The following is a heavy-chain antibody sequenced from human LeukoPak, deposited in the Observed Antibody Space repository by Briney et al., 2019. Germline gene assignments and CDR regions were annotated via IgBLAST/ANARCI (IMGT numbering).Heavy chain of an antibody. Sequence: GGSLRLSCAASGFTFSSYSMNWVRQAPGKGLEWVSSISSSSYIYYADSVKGRFTISRDNAKNSLYLQMNSLRAEDTAVYYCARGLCRGSTSCYTGDWFDPWGQGTLVTVSS. CDR3: ARGLCRGSTSCYTGDWFDP. CDR1: GFTFSSYS. D-gene: IGHD2-2*02. V-gene: IGHV3-21*01. CDR2: ISSSSYI. J-gene: IGHJ5*02.